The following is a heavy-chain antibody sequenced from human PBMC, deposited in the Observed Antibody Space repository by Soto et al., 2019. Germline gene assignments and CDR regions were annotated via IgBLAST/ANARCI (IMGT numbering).Heavy chain of an antibody. Sequence: GGSLRLSCAASGFTFSNYAMSWVRRAPGKGLEWVSTISGNGGSTYYADSVKGRFTISRDNSKNMLFLQINSLRDDDSAVYYCAKRPASIITFDYWGQGTPVTVSS. CDR1: GFTFSNYA. CDR2: ISGNGGST. J-gene: IGHJ4*02. D-gene: IGHD2-2*01. CDR3: AKRPASIITFDY. V-gene: IGHV3-23*01.